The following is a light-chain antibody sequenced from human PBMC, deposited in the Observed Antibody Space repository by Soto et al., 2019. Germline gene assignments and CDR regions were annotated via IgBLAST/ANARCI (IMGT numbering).Light chain of an antibody. Sequence: QSAQTQPASVSGSPGQSITISCTGTSTDINDYKYVSWYQQHPGKAPKVIIYDVSNRPSGVSHRFSGPESANTASLTISGLQAEDEADYYCSSYTGSSSLVFGTGTKVTVL. V-gene: IGLV2-14*03. CDR2: DVS. CDR3: SSYTGSSSLV. CDR1: STDINDYKY. J-gene: IGLJ1*01.